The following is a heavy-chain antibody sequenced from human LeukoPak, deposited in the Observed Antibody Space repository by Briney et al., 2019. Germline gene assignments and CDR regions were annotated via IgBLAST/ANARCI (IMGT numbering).Heavy chain of an antibody. Sequence: GGSLRLSCAASGFTFSNYWMHWVRQAPGKGLVWVSLISWDGGSTYYADSVKGRFTISRDNSKNSLYLQMNSLRAEDTALYYCAKDGVAAAGKVYYYYYMDVWGKGTTVTVSS. D-gene: IGHD6-13*01. CDR1: GFTFSNYW. J-gene: IGHJ6*03. CDR2: ISWDGGST. CDR3: AKDGVAAAGKVYYYYYMDV. V-gene: IGHV3-43D*03.